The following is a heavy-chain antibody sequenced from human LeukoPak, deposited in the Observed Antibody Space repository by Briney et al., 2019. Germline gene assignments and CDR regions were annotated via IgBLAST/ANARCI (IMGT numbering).Heavy chain of an antibody. CDR3: ARDLGGDYGGFDY. D-gene: IGHD4-17*01. V-gene: IGHV3-33*01. CDR2: IWYGGSNK. Sequence: GGSLRLSCAASGFTFSSYGMHWVRQAPGKGLEWVAVIWYGGSNKYYADSVKGRFTISRDNSKNTLYLQMNSLRAEDTAVYYCARDLGGDYGGFDYWGQGTLVTVSS. CDR1: GFTFSSYG. J-gene: IGHJ4*02.